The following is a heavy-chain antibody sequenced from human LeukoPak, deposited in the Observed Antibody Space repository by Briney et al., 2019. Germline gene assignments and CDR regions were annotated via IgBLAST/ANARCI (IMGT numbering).Heavy chain of an antibody. J-gene: IGHJ4*02. CDR3: GRGFRNYDY. Sequence: PSETLSLTCTVSGGSISSYYWSWIRQPPGKGLEWIGYIYYSGSTNYNPSLKSRVTISVDTSKNQFSLKLSSVTAADTAVYYCGRGFRNYDYWGQGPLVTVPS. CDR2: IYYSGST. V-gene: IGHV4-59*08. CDR1: GGSISSYY.